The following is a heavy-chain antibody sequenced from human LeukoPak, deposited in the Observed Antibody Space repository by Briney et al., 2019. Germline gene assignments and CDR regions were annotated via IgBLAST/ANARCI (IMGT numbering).Heavy chain of an antibody. V-gene: IGHV3-30*03. J-gene: IGHJ6*03. D-gene: IGHD2/OR15-2a*01. CDR1: GFTFSSYG. CDR2: ISYDGSNK. CDR3: AREHSTTRYYMDV. Sequence: PGGSLRLSCAASGFTFSSYGMHWVRQAPGKELEWVAVISYDGSNKYYADSVKGRFTISRDNSKNTLYLQMNSLRAEDTAVYYCAREHSTTRYYMDVWGKGTTVTVSS.